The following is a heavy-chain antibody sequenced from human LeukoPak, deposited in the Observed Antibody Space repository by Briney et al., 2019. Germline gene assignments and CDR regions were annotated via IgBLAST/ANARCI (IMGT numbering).Heavy chain of an antibody. CDR1: GFTVSSNY. Sequence: GGSLRLSCAASGFTVSSNYMSWVRQAPGKGLEWVSVIYSGGSTYYADSVKGRFTISRDNSKNTLYLQMNSLRAEDTAVYYCARDDDGVRGVIGAFDIWGQGTMVTVSS. CDR3: ARDDDGVRGVIGAFDI. V-gene: IGHV3-53*01. D-gene: IGHD3-10*01. CDR2: IYSGGST. J-gene: IGHJ3*02.